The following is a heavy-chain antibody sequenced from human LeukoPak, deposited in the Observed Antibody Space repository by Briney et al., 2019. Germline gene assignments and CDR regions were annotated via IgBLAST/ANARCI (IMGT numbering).Heavy chain of an antibody. V-gene: IGHV4-39*07. CDR1: GGSISSSSYY. D-gene: IGHD3-3*01. J-gene: IGHJ6*04. CDR2: IYYSGST. Sequence: SETLSLTCTVSGGSISSSSYYWGWIRQPPGKGLEWIGSIYYSGSTYYNPSLKSRVTISVDTSKNQFSLKLSSVTAADTAVYYCARDRIYDFWSGLFGMDVWGKGTTVTVSS. CDR3: ARDRIYDFWSGLFGMDV.